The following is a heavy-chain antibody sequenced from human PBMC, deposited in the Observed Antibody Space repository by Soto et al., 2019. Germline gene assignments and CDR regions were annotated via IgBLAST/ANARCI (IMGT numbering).Heavy chain of an antibody. Sequence: GESLKISCAASGFTFSSYAMSWVRQAPGKGLEWVSAISGSGGSTYYADSVKGRFTISRDNSKNTLYLQMNSLRAEDTAVYYCAKESVGYSSPGGLLYWGQGTLVTVSS. CDR3: AKESVGYSSPGGLLY. D-gene: IGHD6-19*01. J-gene: IGHJ4*02. CDR1: GFTFSSYA. CDR2: ISGSGGST. V-gene: IGHV3-23*01.